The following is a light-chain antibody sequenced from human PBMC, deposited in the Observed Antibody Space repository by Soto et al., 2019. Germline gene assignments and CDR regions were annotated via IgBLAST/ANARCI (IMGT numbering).Light chain of an antibody. V-gene: IGLV2-14*01. J-gene: IGLJ1*01. CDR1: NSDIGGYKY. CDR2: DVS. CDR3: SSYTGGSTYV. Sequence: QSALTQPASVSGSPGQSITISCAGTNSDIGGYKYVSWYQQHPGKAPKLMIYDVSNRPSGVSNRFSGSKSGNTATLTISGLQGEDEAEYYSSSYTGGSTYVFGTGTKVTVL.